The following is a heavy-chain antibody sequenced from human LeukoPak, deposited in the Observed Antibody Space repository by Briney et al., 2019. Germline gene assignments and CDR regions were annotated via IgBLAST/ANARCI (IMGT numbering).Heavy chain of an antibody. CDR2: INPNSGDT. Sequence: GASVKVSCKASGYSFTDYYIHWLRQAPGQGLEWMGWINPNSGDTNYARKFQGRVTMTRDTSISTVFMDLSRLTSDDTAMYYCAKTLYIAAAPGGFDYWGQGTLVAVSS. V-gene: IGHV1-2*02. D-gene: IGHD6-13*01. CDR1: GYSFTDYY. J-gene: IGHJ4*02. CDR3: AKTLYIAAAPGGFDY.